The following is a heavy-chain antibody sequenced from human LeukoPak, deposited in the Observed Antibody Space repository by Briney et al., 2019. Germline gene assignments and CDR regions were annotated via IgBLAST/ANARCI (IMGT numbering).Heavy chain of an antibody. D-gene: IGHD3-22*01. CDR3: ARDATYYYDSSGPPFDY. Sequence: GGSLRLSCAASGFTFSSYSMNWVRQAPGKGLEWVSYISSSSSNIYYADSVKGRFTISRDNAKNSLYLQMNSLRAEDTAVYYWARDATYYYDSSGPPFDYWGQGTLVTVSS. CDR2: ISSSSSNI. V-gene: IGHV3-48*01. J-gene: IGHJ4*02. CDR1: GFTFSSYS.